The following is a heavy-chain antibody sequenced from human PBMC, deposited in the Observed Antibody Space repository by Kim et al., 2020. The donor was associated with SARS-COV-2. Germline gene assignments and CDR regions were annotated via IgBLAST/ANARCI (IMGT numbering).Heavy chain of an antibody. CDR2: IYYSGST. D-gene: IGHD3-10*01. CDR3: ARLGARGVGSGSYYAIDY. Sequence: SETLSLTCTVSGGSISSSSYYWGWIRQPPGKGLEWIGSIYYSGSTYYNPSLKSRVTISVDTSKNQFSLKLSSVTAADTAVYYCARLGARGVGSGSYYAIDYWGQGTLVTVSS. J-gene: IGHJ4*02. CDR1: GGSISSSSYY. V-gene: IGHV4-39*01.